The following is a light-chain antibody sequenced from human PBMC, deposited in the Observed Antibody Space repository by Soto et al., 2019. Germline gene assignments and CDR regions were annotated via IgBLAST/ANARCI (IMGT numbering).Light chain of an antibody. Sequence: DLQLTQSPSFLSASVGDRVTITCRASQGISSYLAWYQQKPGKAPKLLIYAASTLQSGVPSRFSGSGSGTEFSLTISSLQPEDFATYYGQQLNSYPFTFGGGTKVEIK. J-gene: IGKJ4*01. CDR2: AAS. CDR3: QQLNSYPFT. CDR1: QGISSY. V-gene: IGKV1-9*01.